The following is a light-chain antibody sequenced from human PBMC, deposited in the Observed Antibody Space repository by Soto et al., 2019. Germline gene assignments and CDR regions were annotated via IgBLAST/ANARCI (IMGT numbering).Light chain of an antibody. V-gene: IGLV2-8*01. CDR2: EVT. J-gene: IGLJ1*01. CDR3: SSHGGANNFYV. Sequence: QSALTQPPSASGSPGQSVTISCTGTSSDIGAYNYVSWYQQHPGKVPKLIIHEVTKRPSGVPDRLSASKSGNTASLTVSGLQAEDEADYYCSSHGGANNFYVFGTGTKVTVL. CDR1: SSDIGAYNY.